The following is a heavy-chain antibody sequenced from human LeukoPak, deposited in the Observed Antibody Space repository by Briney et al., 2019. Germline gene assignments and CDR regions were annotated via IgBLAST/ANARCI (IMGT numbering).Heavy chain of an antibody. V-gene: IGHV3-7*01. CDR2: IKQDGSEK. D-gene: IGHD6-13*01. J-gene: IGHJ6*02. CDR3: ARDLSSSSWYSSYYYGMDV. Sequence: GGSLRLSCEGSAFIFSGHWMSWVRQAPGKGLEWVANIKQDGSEKYYVDSVKGRFTISRDNAKNSLYLQMNSLRAEDTAVYYCARDLSSSSWYSSYYYGMDVWGQGTTVAVSS. CDR1: AFIFSGHW.